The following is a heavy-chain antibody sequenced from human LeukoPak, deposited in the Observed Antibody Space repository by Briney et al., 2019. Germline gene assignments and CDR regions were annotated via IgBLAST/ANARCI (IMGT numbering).Heavy chain of an antibody. Sequence: GGSLRLSCAASGFTFSSYEMNWVRQAPGKGLEWVSYISSSGSTIYYADSVKGRFTISRDNAKNSLYLQMNSLRAEDTAVYYCARDSGLVRETINWFDPWGQGTLVTVSS. CDR3: ARDSGLVRETINWFDP. J-gene: IGHJ5*02. CDR2: ISSSGSTI. D-gene: IGHD3-10*01. CDR1: GFTFSSYE. V-gene: IGHV3-48*03.